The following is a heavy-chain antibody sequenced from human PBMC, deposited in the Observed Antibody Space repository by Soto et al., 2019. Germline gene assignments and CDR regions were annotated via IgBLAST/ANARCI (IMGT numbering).Heavy chain of an antibody. CDR1: GYTFTSYG. J-gene: IGHJ5*02. D-gene: IGHD6-13*01. Sequence: GASVKVSCKASGYTFTSYGISWVRQAPGQGLEWMGWISAYNGNTNCAQKLQGRVTMTTDTSTSTAYMELRSLRSDDTAVYYCAWTIAAAGTFWFDPWGQGTLVTVSS. CDR3: AWTIAAAGTFWFDP. V-gene: IGHV1-18*01. CDR2: ISAYNGNT.